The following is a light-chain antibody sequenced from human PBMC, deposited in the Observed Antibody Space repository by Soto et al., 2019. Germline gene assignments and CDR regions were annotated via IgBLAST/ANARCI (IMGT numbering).Light chain of an antibody. CDR2: SNS. V-gene: IGLV1-44*01. CDR1: SSNIGGNN. Sequence: QPVLTQPPSASGTPGQRVTISCSGSSSNIGGNNVNWYQQIPGTAPKLLIYSNSQRPSGGPDRFSGSKSGSSASLAISGLQSEAEDDYYCSAWDDSLNTPVFGGGTQLTVL. J-gene: IGLJ7*01. CDR3: SAWDDSLNTPV.